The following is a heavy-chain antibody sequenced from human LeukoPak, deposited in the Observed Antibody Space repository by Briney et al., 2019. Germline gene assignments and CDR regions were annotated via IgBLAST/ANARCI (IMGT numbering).Heavy chain of an antibody. Sequence: PGGSLRLSCAASGFTFSSYAMSWVRQAPGKGLEWVSAISGSGGSTYYADSVKGRFTISRDNSKNTLYLQMNSLRAEDTAVYYCAKDSLWFREIGWFDPWGQGTLVTVSS. CDR2: ISGSGGST. CDR3: AKDSLWFREIGWFDP. CDR1: GFTFSSYA. V-gene: IGHV3-23*01. D-gene: IGHD3-10*01. J-gene: IGHJ5*02.